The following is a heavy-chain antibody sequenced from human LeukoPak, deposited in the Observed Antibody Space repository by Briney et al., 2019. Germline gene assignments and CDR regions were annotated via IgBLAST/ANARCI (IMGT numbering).Heavy chain of an antibody. D-gene: IGHD2-2*01. Sequence: KTSETLSLTCTVSGGSISSGSYYWSWIRQPAGKGLEWIGRIYTSGSTNYNPSLKSRVTISVDTSKNQFSLKLSSVTAADTAVYYCARGFFGQLLSRSRAFDIWGQGTMVTVSS. CDR2: IYTSGST. CDR3: ARGFFGQLLSRSRAFDI. CDR1: GGSISSGSYY. V-gene: IGHV4-61*02. J-gene: IGHJ3*02.